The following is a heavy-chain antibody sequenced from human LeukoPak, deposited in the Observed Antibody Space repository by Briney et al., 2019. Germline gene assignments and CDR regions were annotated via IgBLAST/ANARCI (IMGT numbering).Heavy chain of an antibody. CDR2: IYYSGST. J-gene: IGHJ3*02. CDR1: GGSISSSSYY. D-gene: IGHD2-2*01. V-gene: IGHV4-39*07. Sequence: SETLSLTCTVSGGSISSSSYYWGWIRQPPGKGLEWIGSIYYSGSTYYNPSLKSRVTISVDTSKNQFSLKLSSVTAADTAVYYCARGYCSSTSCYLAFDIWGQGTMVTVSS. CDR3: ARGYCSSTSCYLAFDI.